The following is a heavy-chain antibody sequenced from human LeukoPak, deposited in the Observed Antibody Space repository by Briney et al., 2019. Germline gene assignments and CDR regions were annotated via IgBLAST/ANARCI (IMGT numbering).Heavy chain of an antibody. J-gene: IGHJ2*01. D-gene: IGHD3-22*01. V-gene: IGHV4-59*01. Sequence: SETLSLTGTVSGGSISSYYWSWIRQPPGKGLEWIGYIYYSGSTNYNPSLKSRVTISVDTSKNQFSLKLSSVTAADTAVYYCARFADSRTWYFDLWGRGTLVTVSS. CDR2: IYYSGST. CDR3: ARFADSRTWYFDL. CDR1: GGSISSYY.